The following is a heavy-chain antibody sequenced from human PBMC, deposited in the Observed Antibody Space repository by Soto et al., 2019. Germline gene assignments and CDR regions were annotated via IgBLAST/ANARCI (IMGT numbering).Heavy chain of an antibody. CDR2: INHSGST. CDR3: ARVRGDYGSGSYYNVPRLYYYMDV. CDR1: GGSFSGCY. D-gene: IGHD3-10*01. Sequence: SETLSLTCAVYGGSFSGCYWSWIRQPPGKGLEWIGEINHSGSTNYNPSLKSRVTISVDTSKNQFSLKLSSVTAADTAVYYCARVRGDYGSGSYYNVPRLYYYMDVWGKGTTVTVSS. J-gene: IGHJ6*03. V-gene: IGHV4-34*01.